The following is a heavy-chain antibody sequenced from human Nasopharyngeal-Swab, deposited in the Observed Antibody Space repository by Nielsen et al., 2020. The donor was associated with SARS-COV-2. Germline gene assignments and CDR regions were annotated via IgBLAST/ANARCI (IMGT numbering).Heavy chain of an antibody. V-gene: IGHV1-2*04. CDR3: ARDLGAGDSVSNKYYYYYGMDV. D-gene: IGHD5/OR15-5a*01. CDR1: GYTFTGYY. Sequence: ASVKVSCKASGYTFTGYYMHWVQQAPGQGLEWMGWLNPNSGGTNYAQKFQGWVTMTRDTSISTAYMELSRLRSDDTAVYYCARDLGAGDSVSNKYYYYYGMDVWGQGTTVTVSS. CDR2: LNPNSGGT. J-gene: IGHJ6*02.